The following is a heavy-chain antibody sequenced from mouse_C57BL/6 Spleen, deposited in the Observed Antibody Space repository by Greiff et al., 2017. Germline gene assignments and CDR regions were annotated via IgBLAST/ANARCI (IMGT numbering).Heavy chain of an antibody. D-gene: IGHD1-1*01. CDR2: IDPSDSYT. Sequence: QVQLQQPGAELVKPGASVKLSCKASGYTFTSYWMQWVKQRPGQGLEWIGEIDPSDSYTNYNQKFKGKATLPVDKSSSTAYMQLSSLTSEDSAVYYCARDYYGSTTYFDVWGTGTTVTVSS. CDR1: GYTFTSYW. J-gene: IGHJ1*03. CDR3: ARDYYGSTTYFDV. V-gene: IGHV1-50*01.